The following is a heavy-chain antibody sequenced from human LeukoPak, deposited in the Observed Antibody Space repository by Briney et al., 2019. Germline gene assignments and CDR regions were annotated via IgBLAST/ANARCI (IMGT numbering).Heavy chain of an antibody. D-gene: IGHD3-10*01. J-gene: IGHJ4*02. CDR3: AREFTMVRGVAYFDY. CDR2: TVLIFGTA. CDR1: GGTFSIYA. Sequence: SSVNVSCNSSGGTFSIYAISWVRQAPGPGHELVGGTVLIFGTANYAQQVPGRVTITADESTSTAYMELSSLRSEDTAVYYCAREFTMVRGVAYFDYWGQGTLVTVSS. V-gene: IGHV1-69*01.